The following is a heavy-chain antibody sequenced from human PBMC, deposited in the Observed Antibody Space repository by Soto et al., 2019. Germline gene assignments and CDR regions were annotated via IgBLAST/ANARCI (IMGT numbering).Heavy chain of an antibody. J-gene: IGHJ4*02. CDR3: ARERTYFGDY. V-gene: IGHV1-8*02. D-gene: IGHD3-9*01. Sequence: ASVKVSCKASGGTFSSYAISWVRQATGQGLEWMGWMNPNSGNTGYAQKFQGRVTMTRNTSISTAYMELSSLRSEDTAVYYCARERTYFGDYWGQGTLVTVSS. CDR1: GGTFSSYA. CDR2: MNPNSGNT.